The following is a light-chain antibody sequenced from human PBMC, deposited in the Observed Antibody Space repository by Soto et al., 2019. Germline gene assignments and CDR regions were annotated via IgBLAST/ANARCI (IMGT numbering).Light chain of an antibody. CDR2: KAS. Sequence: DIQVTQSPSTLSGSVGDRVTITCRASQTISSWLAWYQQKPGKAPKLLIYKASTLKSGVPSRFSGSGSGTEFTLTISSLQSDDFATYYCQHYNSYSEAFGQGTKVELK. J-gene: IGKJ1*01. CDR3: QHYNSYSEA. CDR1: QTISSW. V-gene: IGKV1-5*03.